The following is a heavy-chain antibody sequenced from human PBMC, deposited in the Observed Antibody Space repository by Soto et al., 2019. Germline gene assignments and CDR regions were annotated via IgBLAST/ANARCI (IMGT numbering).Heavy chain of an antibody. CDR3: AKDPLQLVSGLFDP. CDR1: GFTFSSYA. Sequence: GGSLRLSCAASGFTFSSYAMSWVRQAPGKGLDWVSTITGDGLTTYDADSVKGRFTISRDNSKSTLYLQLNSLRVNDTAVYYCAKDPLQLVSGLFDPWGQGTLVTVSS. J-gene: IGHJ5*02. D-gene: IGHD3-10*01. V-gene: IGHV3-23*01. CDR2: ITGDGLTT.